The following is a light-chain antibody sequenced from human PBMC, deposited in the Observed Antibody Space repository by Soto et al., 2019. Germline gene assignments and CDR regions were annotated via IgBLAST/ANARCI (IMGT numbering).Light chain of an antibody. Sequence: QSALTQPASVSGSPGQSIAISCTGTSSDIGGYNFVSWYQQHPGKAPKLMIYDVSYRPSGVSERFSGSKSANTASLTISGLQAEDEADNYCSSYTSSRTEVFGTGTKLTVL. CDR3: SSYTSSRTEV. V-gene: IGLV2-14*03. CDR1: SSDIGGYNF. CDR2: DVS. J-gene: IGLJ1*01.